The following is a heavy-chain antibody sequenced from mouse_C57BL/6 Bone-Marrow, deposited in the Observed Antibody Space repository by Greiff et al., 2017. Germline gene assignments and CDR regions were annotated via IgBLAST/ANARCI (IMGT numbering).Heavy chain of an antibody. Sequence: VQLQQSGPQLVRPGASVKISCKASGYSFTSYWMHWVKQRPGQGLEWIGMIDPSDSETRLNQKFKDKATLTVDKSSSTAYMQLSSPTSEDSAVYYCERELRSNYDAMDYWGQGTSVTVSS. J-gene: IGHJ4*01. D-gene: IGHD1-1*01. V-gene: IGHV1S126*01. CDR3: ERELRSNYDAMDY. CDR1: GYSFTSYW. CDR2: IDPSDSET.